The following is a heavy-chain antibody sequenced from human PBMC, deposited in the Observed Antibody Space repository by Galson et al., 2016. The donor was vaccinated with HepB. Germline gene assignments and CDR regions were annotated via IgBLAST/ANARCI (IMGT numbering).Heavy chain of an antibody. Sequence: SETLSLTCSVSGDSMSSFYWIWIRQPPGKGLEYIGYIYYSGSTNYNPSLKSRVTISVDTSKNQFSLKLSSVTAADTAVYYCARGRLRYFDSISTPPQSFDPWGQGTLVTVSS. CDR3: ARGRLRYFDSISTPPQSFDP. CDR1: GDSMSSFY. V-gene: IGHV4-59*01. D-gene: IGHD3-9*01. CDR2: IYYSGST. J-gene: IGHJ5*02.